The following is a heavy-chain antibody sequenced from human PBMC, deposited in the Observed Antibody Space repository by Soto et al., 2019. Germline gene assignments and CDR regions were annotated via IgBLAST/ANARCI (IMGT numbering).Heavy chain of an antibody. CDR3: ARVAIAAAGTFGGYYYGMDV. CDR2: IYYSGST. J-gene: IGHJ6*02. Sequence: QVQLQESGPGLVKPSQTLSLTCTVSGGSISSGGYYWSWIRQHPGKGLEWIGYIYYSGSTYYNPSXXXRVPAAVGTSXXQXSXXLSAVTAADTAVYYCARVAIAAAGTFGGYYYGMDVWGQGTTVTVSS. V-gene: IGHV4-31*03. CDR1: GGSISSGGYY. D-gene: IGHD6-13*01.